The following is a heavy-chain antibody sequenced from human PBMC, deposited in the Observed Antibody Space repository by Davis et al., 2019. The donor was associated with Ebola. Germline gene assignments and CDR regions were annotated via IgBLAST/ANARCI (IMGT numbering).Heavy chain of an antibody. CDR2: SNSDGSST. D-gene: IGHD6-13*01. CDR3: ARGGNYFDY. CDR1: GFTFSNYG. J-gene: IGHJ4*02. V-gene: IGHV3-74*01. Sequence: HTGGSLRLSCAATGFTFSNYGMHWVRQAPGKGLVWVSRSNSDGSSTTYADSVKGRFTISRDNAKNTLYLQMNSLSAEDTAVYYCARGGNYFDYWGQGTLVTVSS.